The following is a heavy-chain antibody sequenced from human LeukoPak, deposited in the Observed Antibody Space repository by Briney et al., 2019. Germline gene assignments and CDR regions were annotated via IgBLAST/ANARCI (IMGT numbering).Heavy chain of an antibody. CDR3: ARARYYYDSSGYSPGAFDI. Sequence: GRSLRLSCAASGFTFSSYGMHWVRQAPGKGLEWVAVIWYDGSNKYYADSVKGRFTISRDNSKNTLYLQMNSLRAEDTAVYYCARARYYYDSSGYSPGAFDIWGQGTMVTVSS. J-gene: IGHJ3*02. CDR2: IWYDGSNK. V-gene: IGHV3-33*01. D-gene: IGHD3-22*01. CDR1: GFTFSSYG.